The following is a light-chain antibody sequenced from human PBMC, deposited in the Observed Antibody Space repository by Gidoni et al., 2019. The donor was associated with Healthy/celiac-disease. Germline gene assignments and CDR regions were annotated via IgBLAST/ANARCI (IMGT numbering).Light chain of an antibody. CDR2: DAS. CDR3: QQSGSSPYT. CDR1: QSVTNNY. J-gene: IGKJ2*01. V-gene: IGKV3-20*01. Sequence: ESVLTQSPGTLSLSPGERATLSCRASQSVTNNYLAWYQQKPGKAPRLVIYDASNRATGIPDRFSGSGSGPDFTLTISRLEPEDFAVYYCQQSGSSPYTFGQGSKLEIK.